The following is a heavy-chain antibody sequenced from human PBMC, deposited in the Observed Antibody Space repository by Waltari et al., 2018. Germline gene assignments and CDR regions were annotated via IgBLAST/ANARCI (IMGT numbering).Heavy chain of an antibody. CDR2: IIPIFGTA. CDR1: GYTFTGYY. Sequence: QVQLVQSGAEVKKPGASVKVSCKASGYTFTGYYMHWVRRAPGQGLEWMGRIIPIFGTANYAQKFQGRVTITADKSTSTAYMELSSLRSEDTAVYYCARTGPLEEEGWFDPWGQGTLVTVSS. CDR3: ARTGPLEEEGWFDP. J-gene: IGHJ5*02. V-gene: IGHV1-69*06.